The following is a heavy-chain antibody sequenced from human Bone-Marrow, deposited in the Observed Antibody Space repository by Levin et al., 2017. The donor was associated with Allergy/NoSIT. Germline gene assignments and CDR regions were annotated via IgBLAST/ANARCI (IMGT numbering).Heavy chain of an antibody. CDR2: ITLSGST. D-gene: IGHD3-3*01. V-gene: IGHV4-4*07. CDR1: GGSISAYN. J-gene: IGHJ6*02. CDR3: AKETFHDFWSDYYSREVYGMDV. Sequence: SETLSLTCTVSGGSISAYNWNWIRQPAGKEMEWIGRITLSGSTNYNPSLKSRITMSLDTSKNQFSLKLNSVTAADTAVYYCAKETFHDFWSDYYSREVYGMDVWGQGTTVTVSS.